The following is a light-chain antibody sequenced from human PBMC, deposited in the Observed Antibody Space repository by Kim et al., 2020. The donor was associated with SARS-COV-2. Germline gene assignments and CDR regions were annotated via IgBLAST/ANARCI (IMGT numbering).Light chain of an antibody. V-gene: IGKV3-15*01. CDR3: QQYNNWWT. CDR1: QSVSSN. CDR2: GAS. Sequence: SVSPGERATLSCRARQSVSSNLAWYQQKPGQAPSLRIYGASTRATCIPARFSGSGSGTEFTLTISSLQSEDFAVYYCQQYNNWWTFGQGTKVDIK. J-gene: IGKJ1*01.